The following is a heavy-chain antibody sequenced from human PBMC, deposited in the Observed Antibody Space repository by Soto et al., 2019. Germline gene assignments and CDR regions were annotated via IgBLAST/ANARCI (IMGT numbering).Heavy chain of an antibody. CDR3: ARDLRESLRFLEWLSYYYYGMDV. V-gene: IGHV3-30-3*01. J-gene: IGHJ6*02. D-gene: IGHD3-3*01. CDR1: GFTFSSYA. CDR2: ISYDGSNK. Sequence: QVQLVESGGGVVQPGRSLRLSCAASGFTFSSYAMHWVRQAPGKGLEWVAVISYDGSNKYYADSVKGRFTISRDNSKNTLYLQMNSLRAEDTAVYYCARDLRESLRFLEWLSYYYYGMDVWGQGTTVTVSS.